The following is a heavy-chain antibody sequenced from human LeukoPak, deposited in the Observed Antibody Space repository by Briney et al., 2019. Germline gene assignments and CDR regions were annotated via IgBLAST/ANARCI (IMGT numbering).Heavy chain of an antibody. CDR1: GFIVSSKY. CDR2: IHSGGST. Sequence: GGSLRLSCATSGFIVSSKYMIWVRQAPGKGLEWVSVIHSGGSTYSADSVKGRFTISRDNAKNSLYLQMNSLRAEDTAVYYCARYSSHWSFDSWGQGTLVTVSS. D-gene: IGHD6-19*01. CDR3: ARYSSHWSFDS. J-gene: IGHJ4*02. V-gene: IGHV3-66*01.